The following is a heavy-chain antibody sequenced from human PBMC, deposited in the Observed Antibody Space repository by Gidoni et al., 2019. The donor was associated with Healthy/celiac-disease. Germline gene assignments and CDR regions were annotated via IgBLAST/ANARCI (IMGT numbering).Heavy chain of an antibody. V-gene: IGHV4-39*01. CDR1: GGSISSSSYY. CDR3: ARSGSSRYFDY. Sequence: QLQLQASGPGLVKPSETLSLTCTVSGGSISSSSYYWGWIRQPPGKGLEWIGSSYYSGSTYYNPSLKSRVTISVDTSKNQFSLKLSSVTAADTAVYYCARSGSSRYFDYWGQGTLVTVSS. CDR2: SYYSGST. D-gene: IGHD1-26*01. J-gene: IGHJ4*02.